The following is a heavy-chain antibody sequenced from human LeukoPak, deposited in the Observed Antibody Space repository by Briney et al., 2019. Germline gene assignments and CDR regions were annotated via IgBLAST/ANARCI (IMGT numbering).Heavy chain of an antibody. CDR3: ARERSYYYGSGSYGY. J-gene: IGHJ4*02. CDR2: ISSSGSTI. D-gene: IGHD3-10*01. CDR1: GFTFSSYW. Sequence: GGSLRLSCAASGFTFSSYWMSWVRQAPGKGLEWVSYISSSGSTIYYADSVKGRFTISRDNAKNSLYLQMNSLRAEDTAVYYCARERSYYYGSGSYGYWGQGTLVTVSS. V-gene: IGHV3-48*04.